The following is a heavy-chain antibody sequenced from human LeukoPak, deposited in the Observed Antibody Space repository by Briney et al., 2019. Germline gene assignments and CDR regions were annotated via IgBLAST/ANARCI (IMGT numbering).Heavy chain of an antibody. Sequence: GGSLRLSCAASGFTFRDYWMHWVRQAPGKGLVWVSRINGDGSSTVSADSVKGRFTISRDNAMNTLYLQMNSLRAEDTAVYYCARDLRSPSDTNIAIDYWGQGTLVTVSS. J-gene: IGHJ4*02. CDR1: GFTFRDYW. CDR3: ARDLRSPSDTNIAIDY. V-gene: IGHV3-74*01. CDR2: INGDGSST.